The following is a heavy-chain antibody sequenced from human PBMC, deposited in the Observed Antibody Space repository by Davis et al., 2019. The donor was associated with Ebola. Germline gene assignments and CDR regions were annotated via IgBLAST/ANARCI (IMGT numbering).Heavy chain of an antibody. CDR3: ARLQTSPGGDYVDY. D-gene: IGHD3-10*01. J-gene: IGHJ4*02. CDR1: GGSISSYY. Sequence: PGGSLRLSCTVSGGSISSYYWSWIRQPPGKGLEWIGYIYYSGSTNYNPSLKSRVTISVDTSKNQFSLKLSSVTAADTAVYYCARLQTSPGGDYVDYWGQGTLVTVSS. V-gene: IGHV4-59*08. CDR2: IYYSGST.